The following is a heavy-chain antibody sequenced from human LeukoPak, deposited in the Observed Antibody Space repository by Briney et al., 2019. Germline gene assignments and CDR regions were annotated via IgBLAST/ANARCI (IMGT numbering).Heavy chain of an antibody. J-gene: IGHJ2*01. Sequence: ASVKVSCKASGYTFTSYYMHWVRQAPGQGLEWMGIINRSGGSTSYAQKFQGRVTMTRDMSTSTVYMELSSLRSEDTAVYYCARAPPGGDSSGLPYWYFDLWGRGTLVTVSS. CDR2: INRSGGST. D-gene: IGHD3-22*01. CDR1: GYTFTSYY. V-gene: IGHV1-46*01. CDR3: ARAPPGGDSSGLPYWYFDL.